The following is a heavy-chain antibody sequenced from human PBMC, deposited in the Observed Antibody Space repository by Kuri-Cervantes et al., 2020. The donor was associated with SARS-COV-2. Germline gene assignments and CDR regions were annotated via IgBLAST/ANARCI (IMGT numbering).Heavy chain of an antibody. J-gene: IGHJ6*03. CDR2: IRYDGSET. V-gene: IGHV3-30*02. CDR3: ARGGYYYMDV. Sequence: GESLKISCVASGFTFSNYGMHWVRQAPGKGLEWVAYIRYDGSETYYADSVKGRLSISRDNSKNTLYLQMNSLRAEDTAVYYCARGGYYYMDVWGKGTTVTVSS. CDR1: GFTFSNYG.